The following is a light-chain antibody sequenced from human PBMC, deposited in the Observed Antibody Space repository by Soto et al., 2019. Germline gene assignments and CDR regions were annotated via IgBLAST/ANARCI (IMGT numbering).Light chain of an antibody. CDR3: QQYGDWPLT. Sequence: EIVMTQSPVTLSVSPGERATLSCRASQSVRSTYLAWYQQKPGQAPRLLIFGVSNRAAGIPARFSGSGSGTEFTLNISSLQSEDFAVYYCQQYGDWPLTFGGGTKVEIK. CDR2: GVS. J-gene: IGKJ4*01. CDR1: QSVRSTY. V-gene: IGKV3-15*01.